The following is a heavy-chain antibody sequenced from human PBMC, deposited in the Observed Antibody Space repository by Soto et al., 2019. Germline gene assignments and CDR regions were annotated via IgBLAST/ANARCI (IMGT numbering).Heavy chain of an antibody. CDR3: ATDGDCTNGVCPAYYFDY. CDR2: IIPIFGTA. CDR1: GGTFSSYA. Sequence: QVQLVQSRAEVKKPGSSVKVSCKASGGTFSSYAISWVRQAPGQGLEWMGGIIPIFGTANYAQKFQGRVTITADESTSTAYMELSSLRSEDTAVYYCATDGDCTNGVCPAYYFDYWGQGTLVTVSS. D-gene: IGHD2-8*01. V-gene: IGHV1-69*12. J-gene: IGHJ4*02.